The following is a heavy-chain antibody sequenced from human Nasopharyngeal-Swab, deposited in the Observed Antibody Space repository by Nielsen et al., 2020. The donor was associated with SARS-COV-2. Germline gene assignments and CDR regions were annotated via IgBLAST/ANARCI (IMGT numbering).Heavy chain of an antibody. CDR1: GFTFSSYA. CDR2: ISYDGSNK. D-gene: IGHD3-10*01. Sequence: GESLKISCAASGFTFSSYAMHWVRQAPGKGLEWVAVISYDGSNKYYADSVKGRFTISRDNSKNTLYLQMNSLRAEDTAVYYCARVSRFGELLWGGTPFDAFDIWGQGTMVTVSS. J-gene: IGHJ3*02. V-gene: IGHV3-30*04. CDR3: ARVSRFGELLWGGTPFDAFDI.